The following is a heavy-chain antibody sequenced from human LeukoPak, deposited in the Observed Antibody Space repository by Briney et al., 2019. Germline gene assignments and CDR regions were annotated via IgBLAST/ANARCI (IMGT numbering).Heavy chain of an antibody. D-gene: IGHD3-9*01. V-gene: IGHV1-18*04. Sequence: RASVKVSCKASGYTFTSYGISWVRQAPGQGLEWMGWISAYNGNTNYAQKLQGRVTMTTDTSTSTAYMELRSLRSDDTAVYYCARDRYYDILTGYYPFDYWGQGTLDTVSS. CDR3: ARDRYYDILTGYYPFDY. J-gene: IGHJ4*02. CDR1: GYTFTSYG. CDR2: ISAYNGNT.